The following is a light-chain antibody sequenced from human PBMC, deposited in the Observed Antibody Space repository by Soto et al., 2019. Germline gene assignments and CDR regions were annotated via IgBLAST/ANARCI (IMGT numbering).Light chain of an antibody. CDR2: AAS. CDR3: QKYGSSPPYT. Sequence: EIVLTQSPVTLSLSPGERATLSCRASRSFSNSYLAWYQQKSGQAPRLLIYAASISATGIPDRFSGSGSATDFTLTISRLEPGDFGVYYCQKYGSSPPYTFGPGTKLEIK. J-gene: IGKJ2*01. CDR1: RSFSNSY. V-gene: IGKV3-20*01.